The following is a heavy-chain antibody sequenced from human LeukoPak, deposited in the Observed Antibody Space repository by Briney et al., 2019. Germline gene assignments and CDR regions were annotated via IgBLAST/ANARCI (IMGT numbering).Heavy chain of an antibody. CDR1: GGSISSSSYY. J-gene: IGHJ1*01. CDR2: IYYSGTT. V-gene: IGHV4-39*01. D-gene: IGHD1-20*01. CDR3: ARLLTSQGSKFQY. Sequence: SEPLSLTCTVSGGSISSSSYYWGWIRQAPGKGRGWNGSIYYSGTTYYNPSLKSRVTISVGTSKNQFSLELRSRTAPGTAVYYCARLLTSQGSKFQYWGQGTLVSVSS.